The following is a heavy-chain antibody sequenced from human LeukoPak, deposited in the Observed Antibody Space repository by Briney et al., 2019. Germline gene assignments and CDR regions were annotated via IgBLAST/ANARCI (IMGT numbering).Heavy chain of an antibody. V-gene: IGHV1-46*01. Sequence: ASVKVSCKASGYTFSTYYQHWVRQAPGQGLEWMGIINPSSRSTTYAQTFEGRVTMTSDTSTSTVYMELSRLRSEDTAVYYCASSDCSGGSRFILDYWGQGTLVTVSS. CDR1: GYTFSTYY. D-gene: IGHD2-15*01. CDR2: INPSSRST. J-gene: IGHJ4*02. CDR3: ASSDCSGGSRFILDY.